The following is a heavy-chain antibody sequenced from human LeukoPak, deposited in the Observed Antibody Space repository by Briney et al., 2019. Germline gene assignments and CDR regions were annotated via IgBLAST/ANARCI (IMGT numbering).Heavy chain of an antibody. CDR1: GFTFSTYW. Sequence: GGSLRLPCAAAGFTFSTYWMHWVRQVPGKGLVWVSRINSGGRTTGYADSVKGRFTISRDNAKNTLYLQMNSLRVEDTAVYYCGSPRTFSGRNVLDMWGQGTMVTVSS. CDR3: GSPRTFSGRNVLDM. V-gene: IGHV3-74*01. CDR2: INSGGRTT. D-gene: IGHD3-10*02. J-gene: IGHJ3*02.